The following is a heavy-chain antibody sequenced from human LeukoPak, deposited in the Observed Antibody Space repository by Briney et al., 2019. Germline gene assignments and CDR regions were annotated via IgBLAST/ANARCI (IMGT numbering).Heavy chain of an antibody. CDR3: AKRRDYFDY. Sequence: PGGSLRLSCAASGFTFSSYGMTWVRQAPGKGLEWVSSISNSGGGTYYTDSVKGRFTISRDNSKNTLYPQMKSLRDEDTAIYYCAKRRDYFDYWGQGTLVSVSS. CDR2: ISNSGGGT. V-gene: IGHV3-23*01. J-gene: IGHJ4*02. CDR1: GFTFSSYG.